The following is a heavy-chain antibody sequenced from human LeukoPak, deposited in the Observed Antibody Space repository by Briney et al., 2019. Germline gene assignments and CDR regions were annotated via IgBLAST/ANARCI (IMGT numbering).Heavy chain of an antibody. CDR3: ARDFQQQLVPFDY. V-gene: IGHV4-38-2*02. CDR2: IYHSGST. D-gene: IGHD6-13*01. J-gene: IGHJ4*02. CDR1: GYSISSGYY. Sequence: SETLSLTCAVSGYSISSGYYWGWIRQPPGKGLEWIGSIYHSGSTYYNPSLKSRVTISVDTSKNQFSLKLSSVTAADTAVYYCARDFQQQLVPFDYWGQGTLVTASS.